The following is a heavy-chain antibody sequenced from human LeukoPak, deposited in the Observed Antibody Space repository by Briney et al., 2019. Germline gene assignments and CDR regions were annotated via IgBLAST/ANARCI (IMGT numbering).Heavy chain of an antibody. CDR1: GYTFTGYY. D-gene: IGHD3-22*01. V-gene: IGHV1-2*02. Sequence: ASVKVSCKASGYTFTGYYMHWARQAPGQGLEWMGWINPNSGGTNYAQKFQGRVTMTRDTSISTAYMELSRLRSDDTAVYYCARGIVVITLDAFDIWGQGTMVTVSS. J-gene: IGHJ3*02. CDR3: ARGIVVITLDAFDI. CDR2: INPNSGGT.